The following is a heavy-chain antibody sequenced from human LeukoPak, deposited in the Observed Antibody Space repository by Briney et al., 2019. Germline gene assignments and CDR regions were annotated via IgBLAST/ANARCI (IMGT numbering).Heavy chain of an antibody. D-gene: IGHD2-15*01. CDR1: GSTFSSYD. J-gene: IGHJ4*02. Sequence: GGSLRLSCAASGSTFSSYDMHWVRQATGKGLEWVSAICTAGDTYYPGSVKGRFTISRENAKNSLYLQMDSLRAGDTAVYYCARGLGYCSGGSCYSGYYFDYWGQGTLVTVSS. CDR2: ICTAGDT. V-gene: IGHV3-13*01. CDR3: ARGLGYCSGGSCYSGYYFDY.